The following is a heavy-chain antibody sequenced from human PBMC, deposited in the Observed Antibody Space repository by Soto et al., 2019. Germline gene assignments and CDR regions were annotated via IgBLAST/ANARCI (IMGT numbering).Heavy chain of an antibody. Sequence: QLQLQESGSGRVKPSQTLSLTCAVSGGSISSGGYSWSWIRQPPGKGLEWIGYIYHSGSTYYNPSLKSRVTISVARSKNQFSLKLSSVTAADTAVYYCARGQVVAAQHWGQGTLVTVSS. CDR1: GGSISSGGYS. D-gene: IGHD2-15*01. CDR2: IYHSGST. J-gene: IGHJ4*02. CDR3: ARGQVVAAQH. V-gene: IGHV4-30-2*01.